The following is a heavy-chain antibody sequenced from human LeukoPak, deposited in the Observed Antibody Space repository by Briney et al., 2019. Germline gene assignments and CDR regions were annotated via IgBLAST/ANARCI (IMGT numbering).Heavy chain of an antibody. CDR2: ISGSGGST. CDR1: GFSFSNYA. J-gene: IGHJ4*02. V-gene: IGHV3-23*01. CDR3: AKEPRGSYYGIDY. Sequence: GGSLRLSCAASGFSFSNYAMSWVRQAPGKGLEWVSAISGSGGSTYYADSVKGRFTISRDNSKNTLYLQMNSLRAEDTAVYYCAKEPRGSYYGIDYWGQGTLVTVSS. D-gene: IGHD1-26*01.